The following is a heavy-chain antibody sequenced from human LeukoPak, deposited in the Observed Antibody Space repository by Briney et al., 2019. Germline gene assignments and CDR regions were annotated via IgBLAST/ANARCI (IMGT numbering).Heavy chain of an antibody. CDR3: AKRFRGSSGLYYFDY. J-gene: IGHJ4*02. D-gene: IGHD6-13*01. CDR2: ISWNSGSI. Sequence: GGSLRLSCAASGFTFDDYAMHWVRQAPGKGLEWVSGISWNSGSIDYADSVKGRFAISRDNSKNTLYLQMNSLRAEDTAIYYCAKRFRGSSGLYYFDYWGQGTLVTVSS. CDR1: GFTFDDYA. V-gene: IGHV3-9*01.